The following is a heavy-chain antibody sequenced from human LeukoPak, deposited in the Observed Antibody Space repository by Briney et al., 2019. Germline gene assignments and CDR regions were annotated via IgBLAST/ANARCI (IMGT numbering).Heavy chain of an antibody. V-gene: IGHV3-21*01. CDR1: GFTFSSYS. D-gene: IGHD6-6*01. Sequence: GGSLRLSCAASGFTFSSYSMNWVRQAPGKGLEWVSSISSSSSYIYYADSVKGRLTISRDNAKNSLYLQMNSLRAEDTAVCYCARPQGIAARSDYYYYMDVWGKGTTVTVSS. J-gene: IGHJ6*03. CDR2: ISSSSSYI. CDR3: ARPQGIAARSDYYYYMDV.